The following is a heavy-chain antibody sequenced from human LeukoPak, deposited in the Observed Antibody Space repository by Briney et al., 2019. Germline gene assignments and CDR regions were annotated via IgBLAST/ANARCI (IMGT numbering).Heavy chain of an antibody. Sequence: SSETLSLTCTVSGGSISSSNYYWGWIRQPSGKGLEWIGSIYYSGNTYYNPSLKSRVTISVDTSQNQFSVRLSSVTAADTAVYYCASAQMLSWGSTYAFDIWGQGTMVTVSS. V-gene: IGHV4-39*07. J-gene: IGHJ3*02. CDR3: ASAQMLSWGSTYAFDI. CDR2: IYYSGNT. CDR1: GGSISSSNYY. D-gene: IGHD6-13*01.